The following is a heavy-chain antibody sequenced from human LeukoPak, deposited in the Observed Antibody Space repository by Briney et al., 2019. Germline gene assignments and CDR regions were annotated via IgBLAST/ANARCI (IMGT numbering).Heavy chain of an antibody. CDR1: GGSFSGYY. CDR3: ARPSRRLGATYCSGGSCYSFPFDY. V-gene: IGHV4-34*01. Sequence: SETLSLTCAVHGGSFSGYYWSWIRQPPGKGLEWIGEIKHSGSTNYNPSLKSRVTISVDTSKNQFSLKLSSVTAADTAVYYCARPSRRLGATYCSGGSCYSFPFDYWGQGTLVTVSS. CDR2: IKHSGST. J-gene: IGHJ4*02. D-gene: IGHD2-15*01.